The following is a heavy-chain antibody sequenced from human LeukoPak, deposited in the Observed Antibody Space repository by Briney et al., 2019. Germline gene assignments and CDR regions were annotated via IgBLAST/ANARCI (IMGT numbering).Heavy chain of an antibody. D-gene: IGHD3-9*01. J-gene: IGHJ4*02. CDR3: ARDRLYYDISTGYVPLDY. CDR2: IKQDGREK. CDR1: GFPFSDYW. V-gene: IGHV3-7*01. Sequence: TGGSLRLSCAASGFPFSDYWMTWVRQAPGKGLEWVANIKQDGREKFYFDSVKGRFTISRDDTKNSLYLQMSSLRVEDTAVYFCARDRLYYDISTGYVPLDYWGLGTLVTVSS.